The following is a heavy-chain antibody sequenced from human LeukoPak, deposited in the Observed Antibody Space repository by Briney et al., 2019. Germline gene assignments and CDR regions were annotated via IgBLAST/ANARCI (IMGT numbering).Heavy chain of an antibody. CDR1: GGSISSSSYY. CDR3: ARQRWSYGEDI. V-gene: IGHV4-39*01. D-gene: IGHD4-17*01. Sequence: SETLSLTCTVSGGSISSSSYYWGWIRQPPGKGLEWIGSIYYSGSTYYNPSLKSRVTISVDTSKNQFSLKLSSVTAADTAVYYCARQRWSYGEDIWGQGTMVTVSS. CDR2: IYYSGST. J-gene: IGHJ3*02.